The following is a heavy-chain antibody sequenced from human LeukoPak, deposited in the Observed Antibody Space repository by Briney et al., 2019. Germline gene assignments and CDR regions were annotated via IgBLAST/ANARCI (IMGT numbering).Heavy chain of an antibody. Sequence: GGSLRLSCAASGFTFSSYSMNWVRQAPGKGLEWVSYISSSSSYIYYADSVKGRFTISRDNAKNSLYLQMNSLRAEDTAVYYCARDIPSSGWSLPFYYWGQGTLVTVSS. V-gene: IGHV3-21*01. J-gene: IGHJ4*02. CDR2: ISSSSSYI. CDR3: ARDIPSSGWSLPFYY. CDR1: GFTFSSYS. D-gene: IGHD6-19*01.